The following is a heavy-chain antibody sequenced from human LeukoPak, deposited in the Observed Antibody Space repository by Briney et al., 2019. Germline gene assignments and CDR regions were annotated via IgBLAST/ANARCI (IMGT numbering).Heavy chain of an antibody. CDR2: ISPTGSTT. Sequence: GGSLRLSCTASGFSFSGHWMHWARQLPGKGLVWVSRISPTGSTTSYADSLKGRFTVSRDNAKNTLYLQVNNPRAEDTAVYYCARGPNSNWSGLDFWGQGTLLTVSS. D-gene: IGHD6-6*01. CDR3: ARGPNSNWSGLDF. V-gene: IGHV3-74*01. J-gene: IGHJ4*02. CDR1: GFSFSGHW.